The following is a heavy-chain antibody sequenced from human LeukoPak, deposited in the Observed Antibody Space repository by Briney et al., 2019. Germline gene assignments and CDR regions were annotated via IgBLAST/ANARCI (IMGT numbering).Heavy chain of an antibody. D-gene: IGHD3-9*01. CDR1: GYTFTSYD. CDR2: MNPNSGNT. CDR3: AKERSALRYFDWLFSD. J-gene: IGHJ4*02. V-gene: IGHV1-8*01. Sequence: ASVKVSCKASGYTFTSYDINWVRQATGQGLEWMGWMNPNSGNTGYAQKFQGRVTMTRNTSISTAYMELSSLRSEDTAVYYCAKERSALRYFDWLFSDWGQGILVTVAS.